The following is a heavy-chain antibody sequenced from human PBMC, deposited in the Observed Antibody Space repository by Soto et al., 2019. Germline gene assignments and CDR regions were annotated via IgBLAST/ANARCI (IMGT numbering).Heavy chain of an antibody. V-gene: IGHV3-48*01. D-gene: IGHD7-27*01. J-gene: IGHJ6*03. CDR3: ARDLSWGSNWYYYMDV. Sequence: EVQLVESGGGLVQPGGPLGLPCATPGFIFSACAINWVPKAPGKGLGWVSYISSSSSVIDYADSVKGRFTVSRDNARNSLYLQMNSLRAEDTAVYYCARDLSWGSNWYYYMDVWGKGTTVTVSS. CDR1: GFIFSACA. CDR2: ISSSSSVI.